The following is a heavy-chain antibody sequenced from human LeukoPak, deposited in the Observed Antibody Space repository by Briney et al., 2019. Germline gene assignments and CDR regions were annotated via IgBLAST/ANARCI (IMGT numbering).Heavy chain of an antibody. CDR2: ISYDGSNK. CDR3: PRDTYSGSYYFDY. CDR1: GFTFSSYA. V-gene: IGHV3-30*04. D-gene: IGHD1-26*01. Sequence: PGGTLRLSCAASGFTFSSYAMHWVRQAPGKGLEWVAVISYDGSNKYYADSVKGRFTISRDNSKNTLYLQMNSLRAEDTAVYYCPRDTYSGSYYFDYWGQGTLVTVSS. J-gene: IGHJ4*02.